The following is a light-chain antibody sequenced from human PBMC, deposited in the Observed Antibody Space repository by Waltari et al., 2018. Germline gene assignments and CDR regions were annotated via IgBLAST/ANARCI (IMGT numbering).Light chain of an antibody. CDR2: DVS. Sequence: YQQRHGKAPNLLIFDVSNRPSGVSNRFSGSKSGNTASLTISGLQAEDEAAYYCGSYTGSTTWVFGGGTKLTVL. J-gene: IGLJ3*02. V-gene: IGLV2-14*04. CDR3: GSYTGSTTWV.